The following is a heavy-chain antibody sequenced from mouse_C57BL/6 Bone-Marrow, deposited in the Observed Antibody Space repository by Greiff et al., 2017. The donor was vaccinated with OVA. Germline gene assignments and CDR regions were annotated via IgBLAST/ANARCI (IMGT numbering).Heavy chain of an antibody. J-gene: IGHJ3*01. V-gene: IGHV1-63*01. D-gene: IGHD1-1*01. CDR3: ARDYYGSSYAWFAY. CDR2: IYPGGGYT. Sequence: VQLQQSGAELVRPGTSVKMSCKASGYTFTNYWIGWAKQRPGHGLEWIGDIYPGGGYTNYNEKFKGKATLTVDKSSSTAYMQFSSLTSEDSAIYYCARDYYGSSYAWFAYWGQGTLVTVSA. CDR1: GYTFTNYW.